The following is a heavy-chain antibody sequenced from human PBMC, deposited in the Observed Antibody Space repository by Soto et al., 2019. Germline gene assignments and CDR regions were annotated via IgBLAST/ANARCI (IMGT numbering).Heavy chain of an antibody. D-gene: IGHD6-6*01. CDR2: IYYSGST. Sequence: SETLSLTCAVSGGSISSGDYYWSWIRQPPGKGLEWIGYIYYSGSTYYNPSLKSRVTISVDTSKNQFSLKLSSVTAADTAVYYCARVEGGSSGVFFDYWGQGTLVTVSS. CDR3: ARVEGGSSGVFFDY. J-gene: IGHJ4*02. V-gene: IGHV4-30-4*01. CDR1: GGSISSGDYY.